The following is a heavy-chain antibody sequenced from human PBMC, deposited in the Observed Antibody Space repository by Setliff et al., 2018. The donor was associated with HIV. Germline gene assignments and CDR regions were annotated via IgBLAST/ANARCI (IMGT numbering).Heavy chain of an antibody. V-gene: IGHV4-4*08. J-gene: IGHJ4*02. D-gene: IGHD3-10*01. CDR1: GDSIRSNY. CDR2: IYPIGSPDFPSGNT. Sequence: SETLSLTCTVSGDSIRSNYWTWVRQPPGKGLEWIGYIYPIGSPDFPSGNTVYNPSFRSRVTLSLDTSKNQFSLKLTSVTAADAAVCYCTGDYNSGSNRFDYWGQGTPVTVSS. CDR3: TGDYNSGSNRFDY.